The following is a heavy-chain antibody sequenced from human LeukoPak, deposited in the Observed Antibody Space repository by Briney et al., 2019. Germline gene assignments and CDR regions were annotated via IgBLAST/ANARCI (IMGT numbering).Heavy chain of an antibody. CDR1: GFTFSNYA. Sequence: PGASLRLSCAASGFTFSNYAMSWVRQAPGKGLEWIGYIYYSGSTNYNPSLKSRVTISVDTSKNQFSLRLSSVTVADTAVYYCARGLKFYDILTAYYTFPYFDYWGQGALVTVSS. J-gene: IGHJ4*02. V-gene: IGHV4-59*01. CDR3: ARGLKFYDILTAYYTFPYFDY. D-gene: IGHD3-9*01. CDR2: IYYSGST.